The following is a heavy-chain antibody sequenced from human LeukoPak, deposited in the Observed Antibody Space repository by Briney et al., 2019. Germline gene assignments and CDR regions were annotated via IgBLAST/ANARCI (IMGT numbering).Heavy chain of an antibody. D-gene: IGHD3-22*01. CDR3: ARVRGPYYDSSGYYPSGYWFDP. CDR1: GYSENFYG. Sequence: ASVKVSCKTSGYSENFYGITWVRQVAGQGLEWMGWISAQHGQTEYAPNSQDRVTMTTDTYTNTAYMELRSLRSDDTAVYYCARVRGPYYDSSGYYPSGYWFDPWGQGTLVTVSS. J-gene: IGHJ5*02. CDR2: ISAQHGQT. V-gene: IGHV1-18*01.